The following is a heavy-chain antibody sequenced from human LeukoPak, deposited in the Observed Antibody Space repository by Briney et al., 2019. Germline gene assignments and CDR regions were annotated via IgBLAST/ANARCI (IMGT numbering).Heavy chain of an antibody. V-gene: IGHV3-21*01. CDR2: ISSSSSYI. Sequence: GGPLRLSCAASGFTFSSYSMNWVRQAPGKGLEWVSSISSSSSYIYYADSVKGRFTISRDNAKNSLYLQMNSLRAEDTAVYYCARDEYCSSTSCYTISGYYYYGMDVWGKGTTVTVSS. D-gene: IGHD2-2*02. CDR1: GFTFSSYS. J-gene: IGHJ6*04. CDR3: ARDEYCSSTSCYTISGYYYYGMDV.